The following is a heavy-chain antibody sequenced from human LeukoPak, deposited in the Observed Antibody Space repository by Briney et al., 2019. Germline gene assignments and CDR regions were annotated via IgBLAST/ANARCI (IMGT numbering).Heavy chain of an antibody. J-gene: IGHJ4*02. CDR2: IYYSGST. D-gene: IGHD3-10*01. V-gene: IGHV4-31*03. Sequence: SETLSLTCTVSGGSISSCGYYWSWIRQHPGKGLEWIGYIYYSGSTYYNPSLKSRVTISVDTSKNQFSLKLSSVTAADTAVYYCARAPRGRMVRGVIIPYFDYWGQGTLVTVSS. CDR3: ARAPRGRMVRGVIIPYFDY. CDR1: GGSISSCGYY.